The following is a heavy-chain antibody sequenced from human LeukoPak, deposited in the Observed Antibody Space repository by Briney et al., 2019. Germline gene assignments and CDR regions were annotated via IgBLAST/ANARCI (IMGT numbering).Heavy chain of an antibody. Sequence: GGSLRLCCAASGITISSYSMNWVRQAAGKGLEWVSSISSSSSYIYYADSVKGRFTISRDNAKNSLYPQMNSLRAEDTAVYYCARDIVVVPAAIRSLHYYYYGMDVWGKGTTVTVSS. V-gene: IGHV3-21*01. CDR3: ARDIVVVPAAIRSLHYYYYGMDV. CDR1: GITISSYS. CDR2: ISSSSSYI. D-gene: IGHD2-2*02. J-gene: IGHJ6*04.